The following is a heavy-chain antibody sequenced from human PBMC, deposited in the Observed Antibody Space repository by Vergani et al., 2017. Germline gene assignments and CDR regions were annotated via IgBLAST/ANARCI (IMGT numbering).Heavy chain of an antibody. Sequence: QVQLVQSGAEVKKPGASVKVSCKASGYTFTSYGISWVRQAPGQGLEWMGWISAYNGNTNYAQKLQGRVTMTTDTSTSTAYMGLRSLRSDDTAVYYCARDMFESNTYYYDSSDYWGQGTLVTVSS. J-gene: IGHJ4*02. CDR2: ISAYNGNT. V-gene: IGHV1-18*01. CDR1: GYTFTSYG. CDR3: ARDMFESNTYYYDSSDY. D-gene: IGHD3-22*01.